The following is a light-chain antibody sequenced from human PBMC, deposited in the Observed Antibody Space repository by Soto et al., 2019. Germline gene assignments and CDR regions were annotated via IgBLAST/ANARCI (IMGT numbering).Light chain of an antibody. CDR3: QVWDRRGDQQV. Sequence: SYELTQPPSVSVAPGQTARIPCGGSNIVSKSVHWYQKKPGQAPVSVVYDDRDRPSGIPERFSGSNSGNTATLTITRVEAGDEADYYCQVWDRRGDQQVFGGGTQLTVL. J-gene: IGLJ7*01. CDR1: NIVSKS. V-gene: IGLV3-21*02. CDR2: DDR.